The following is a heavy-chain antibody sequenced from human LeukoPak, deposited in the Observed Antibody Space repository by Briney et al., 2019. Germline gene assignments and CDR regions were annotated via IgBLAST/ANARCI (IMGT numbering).Heavy chain of an antibody. V-gene: IGHV3-23*01. J-gene: IGHJ3*02. D-gene: IGHD4-17*01. CDR1: QFKFNDFG. CDR3: AKDPNGDYIGTFNI. Sequence: GGSLRLSCATSQFKFNDFGMTWVRQAPGKGLEWVSSISGNGGSTQYADSVQGRFAISRDNSKNTLYLQMNSLRAEDTAVYYCAKDPNGDYIGTFNIWGQGTMVTVSS. CDR2: ISGNGGST.